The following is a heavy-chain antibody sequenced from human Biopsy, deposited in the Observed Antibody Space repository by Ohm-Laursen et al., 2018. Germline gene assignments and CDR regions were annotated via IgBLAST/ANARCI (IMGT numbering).Heavy chain of an antibody. CDR3: ACTPILIVSAGLVYRHRRHLQGMDV. J-gene: IGHJ6*02. D-gene: IGHD6-13*01. Sequence: TQTLTLTCSFSGFSLSARGMCVSWIRQAPGKALEWLARVDWDDYKDYRASLQNKLSISKDTSNDQMVLTVNNVDPADTATYYCACTPILIVSAGLVYRHRRHLQGMDVWGQGIAVTVS. CDR1: GFSLSARGMC. CDR2: VDWDDYK. V-gene: IGHV2-70*11.